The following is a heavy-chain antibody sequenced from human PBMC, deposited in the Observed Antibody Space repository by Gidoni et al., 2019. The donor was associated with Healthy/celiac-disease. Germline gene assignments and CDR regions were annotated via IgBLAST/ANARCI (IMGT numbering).Heavy chain of an antibody. D-gene: IGHD2-21*01. Sequence: QVQLQQWGAGLLKPSEILSLTCAVYGGSFSGYYWSWIRQPPGKGLEWMGEINHSGRTNYNPSVKSRVTISGDTSKNQFSLKLSSVTAADTAVYYWARDRQARPYDYYYYGMDVWGQGTTVTVSS. CDR1: GGSFSGYY. V-gene: IGHV4-34*01. CDR3: ARDRQARPYDYYYYGMDV. J-gene: IGHJ6*02. CDR2: INHSGRT.